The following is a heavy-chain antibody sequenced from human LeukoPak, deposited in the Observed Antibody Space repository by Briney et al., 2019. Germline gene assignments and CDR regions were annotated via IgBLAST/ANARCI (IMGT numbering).Heavy chain of an antibody. CDR1: GFIFSSYW. CDR3: ARDRSISAAGDTY. J-gene: IGHJ4*02. Sequence: GGSLRLSCAASGFIFSSYWMHWVRQAPGKGLVWVSRVNRDGSSTSYADSVKGRFTISRDNAKNTLSLQMNSLRAEDTAVYYCARDRSISAAGDTYWGQGTLVTVSS. CDR2: VNRDGSST. V-gene: IGHV3-74*01. D-gene: IGHD6-13*01.